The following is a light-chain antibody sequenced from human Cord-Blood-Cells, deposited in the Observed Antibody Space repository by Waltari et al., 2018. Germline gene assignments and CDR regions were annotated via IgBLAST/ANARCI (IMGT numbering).Light chain of an antibody. CDR2: DAS. V-gene: IGKV3-11*01. CDR3: QQRSNWLT. Sequence: EIVLTQPPATLSLSPGERATLSCRASQSVSSYLAWYQQKPGQAPRLLIDDASNRATGIPARFSGSGSGTDFTLTISSLEPEDFAVYYCQQRSNWLTFGGGTKVEIK. J-gene: IGKJ4*01. CDR1: QSVSSY.